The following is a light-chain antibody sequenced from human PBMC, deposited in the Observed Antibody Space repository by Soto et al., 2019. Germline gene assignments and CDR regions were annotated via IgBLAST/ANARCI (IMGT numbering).Light chain of an antibody. CDR2: EVT. J-gene: IGLJ3*02. CDR1: GSDVGGYKF. V-gene: IGLV2-8*01. Sequence: QSALTQPPSASGSPGQSVTISCTGPGSDVGGYKFVSWYQHHRGRAPKLVIYEVTKRPSGVPARFSGSKSGNTASLTVSGLQAEDEADYYCSSYAGSNILVFGGGTKLTVL. CDR3: SSYAGSNILV.